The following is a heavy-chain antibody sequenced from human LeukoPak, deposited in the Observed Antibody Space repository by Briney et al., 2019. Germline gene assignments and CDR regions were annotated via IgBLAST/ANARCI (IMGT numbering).Heavy chain of an antibody. CDR2: ISHRGST. Sequence: SETLSLTCTVSGYSISNGYYWGWIRQPPGKGLEWVGSISHRGSTYYNPSLRSRVTISVDTSKNQFSLKLSSVTAADTAVYYCARQVVVIKVYYYYMDVWGKGTTVTISS. CDR1: GYSISNGYY. CDR3: ARQVVVIKVYYYYMDV. J-gene: IGHJ6*03. D-gene: IGHD3-22*01. V-gene: IGHV4-38-2*02.